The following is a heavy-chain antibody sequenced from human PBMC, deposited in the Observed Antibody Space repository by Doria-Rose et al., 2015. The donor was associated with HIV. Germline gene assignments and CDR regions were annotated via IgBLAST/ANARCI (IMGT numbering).Heavy chain of an antibody. D-gene: IGHD6-13*01. CDR1: GVSLSSPGMG. CDR3: ARIKSSRWYHKYYFDF. Sequence: QITLKESGPVLVKPTETLTLTCTVSGVSLSSPGMGVSWIRQPPGKALEWLANIFSDDERSYKTSLKSRLTISRGTSNGQVVLTMTDMDPVDTATYYCARIKSSRWYHKYYFDFWGQGTLVIVSA. V-gene: IGHV2-26*01. CDR2: IFSDDER. J-gene: IGHJ4*02.